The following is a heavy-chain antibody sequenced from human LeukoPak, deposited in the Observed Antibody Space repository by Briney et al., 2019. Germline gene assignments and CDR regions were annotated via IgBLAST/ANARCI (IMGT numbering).Heavy chain of an antibody. Sequence: PSETPSLTCAVYGGSFSGYYWSWIRQPPGKGLEWIGEINHSGSTNYNPSLKSRVTISVDTSKNQFSLKLSSVTAADTAVYYCARGVYYYGSAHYYYYYMDVWGKGTTVTVSS. V-gene: IGHV4-34*01. D-gene: IGHD3-10*01. CDR2: INHSGST. CDR3: ARGVYYYGSAHYYYYYMDV. CDR1: GGSFSGYY. J-gene: IGHJ6*03.